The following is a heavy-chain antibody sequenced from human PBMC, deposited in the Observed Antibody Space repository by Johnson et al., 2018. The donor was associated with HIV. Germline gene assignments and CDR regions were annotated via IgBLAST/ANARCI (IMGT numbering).Heavy chain of an antibody. CDR1: GFTFSTSV. J-gene: IGHJ3*02. CDR3: ARYGISFVGATTVKWAFDI. CDR2: ISYDGSNK. D-gene: IGHD1-26*01. Sequence: QVQLVESGGGVVQPGRSLRLSCAASGFTFSTSVMHWVRRAPGKGLEWVAVISYDGSNKYYADSVKGRFTISRDNSKNTLYLQMNSLRAEDTAVYYCARYGISFVGATTVKWAFDIWGQGTMVTVSS. V-gene: IGHV3-30-3*01.